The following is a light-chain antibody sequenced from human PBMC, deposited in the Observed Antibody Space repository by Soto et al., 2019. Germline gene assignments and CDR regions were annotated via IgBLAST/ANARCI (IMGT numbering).Light chain of an antibody. J-gene: IGKJ1*01. CDR3: QQYNSYSQT. Sequence: DIQVTQSPATLSSYLLDIVTITCRASQSISSWLAWYQQKPGKAPKLLIYDASSLESGVPSRFSGSGSGTEFTLTISSLQPDDFATYYCQQYNSYSQTFGQGTKVDIK. V-gene: IGKV1-5*01. CDR2: DAS. CDR1: QSISSW.